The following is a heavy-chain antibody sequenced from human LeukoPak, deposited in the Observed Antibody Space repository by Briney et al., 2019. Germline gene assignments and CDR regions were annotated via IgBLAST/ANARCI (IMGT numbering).Heavy chain of an antibody. J-gene: IGHJ5*02. Sequence: SSETLSLTCSVSAYSISNGFLWGWIRQPPGKGLEWIPSIYHSGTTYYNPSLKSRVTASVDTSKNQFSLRLSSATAADTAVYYCTRLSHGAGAAKVFWFDAWGKGTLVTVSS. D-gene: IGHD1-26*01. CDR3: TRLSHGAGAAKVFWFDA. CDR2: IYHSGTT. V-gene: IGHV4-38-2*02. CDR1: AYSISNGFL.